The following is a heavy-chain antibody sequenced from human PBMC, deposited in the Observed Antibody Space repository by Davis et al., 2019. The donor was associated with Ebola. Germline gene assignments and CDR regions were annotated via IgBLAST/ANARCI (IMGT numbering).Heavy chain of an antibody. V-gene: IGHV3-30*03. CDR1: GFTFSSYG. D-gene: IGHD3-22*01. CDR2: ISYDGSNK. Sequence: GESLKISCAASGFTFSSYGMHWVRQAPGKGLEWVAVISYDGSNKYYADSVKGRFTISRDNSKNTLYLQMNSLRAEDTAVYYCARVIGESSGYHPFGYWGQGTLVTVSS. CDR3: ARVIGESSGYHPFGY. J-gene: IGHJ4*02.